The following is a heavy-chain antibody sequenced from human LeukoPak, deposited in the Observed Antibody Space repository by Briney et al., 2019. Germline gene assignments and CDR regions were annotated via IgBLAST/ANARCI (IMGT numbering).Heavy chain of an antibody. CDR3: AKTPNYYDSSGYAIDY. CDR2: ISGSGGST. D-gene: IGHD3-22*01. Sequence: GGSLRLSCAASGFTFSSYAMSWVRQAPGKGLEWVSAISGSGGSTYYADSVKGRFTISRDNSKNTLYLQMNSLRAEDTAVYYCAKTPNYYDSSGYAIDYWGQGTLVTVSS. CDR1: GFTFSSYA. V-gene: IGHV3-23*01. J-gene: IGHJ4*02.